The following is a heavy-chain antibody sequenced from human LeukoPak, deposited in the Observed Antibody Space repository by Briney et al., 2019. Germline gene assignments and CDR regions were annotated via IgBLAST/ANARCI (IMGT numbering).Heavy chain of an antibody. CDR3: ARDRNYYDSSGYYPFDY. V-gene: IGHV4-34*01. Sequence: SETLSLTCAVYGGSFSGYYWSWIRQPPGKGLEWIGEINHSGSTNYNPSLKSRVTISVDTSKNQFSLKLSSVTAADTAVYYCARDRNYYDSSGYYPFDYWGQGTLVTVSS. CDR1: GGSFSGYY. CDR2: INHSGST. J-gene: IGHJ4*02. D-gene: IGHD3-22*01.